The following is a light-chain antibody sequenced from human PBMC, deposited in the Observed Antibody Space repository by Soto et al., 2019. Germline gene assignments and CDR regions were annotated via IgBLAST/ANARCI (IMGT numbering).Light chain of an antibody. CDR2: EDN. J-gene: IGLJ2*01. CDR1: SGSIDSNY. Sequence: NFMLTQPHSVSESPGKTVTISCTGSSGSIDSNYVQWYQQRPGSAPTTVIYEDNQRPFGVPDRFSGSIDSSSNSACLTISGLRTEDEADYYCQSYDSSNVVFGGGTKLTVL. CDR3: QSYDSSNVV. V-gene: IGLV6-57*02.